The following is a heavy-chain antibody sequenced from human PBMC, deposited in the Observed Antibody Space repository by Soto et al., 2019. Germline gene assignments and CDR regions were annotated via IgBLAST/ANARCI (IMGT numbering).Heavy chain of an antibody. J-gene: IGHJ4*02. CDR1: GGSFKSGSYS. CDR3: ARDFAYFDS. Sequence: SATLSFTWTGSGGSFKSGSYSWRWIRQPPGKGLEWIGYVYHTGRTSYNPSLKSRVSISMDTSKNQFSLNLDSVTAADTAVYFCARDFAYFDSWGQGTLVTAPQ. D-gene: IGHD3-3*01. CDR2: VYHTGRT. V-gene: IGHV4-61*01.